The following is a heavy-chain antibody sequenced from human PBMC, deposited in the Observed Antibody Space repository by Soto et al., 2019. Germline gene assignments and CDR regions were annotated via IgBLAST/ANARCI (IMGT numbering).Heavy chain of an antibody. CDR2: ILVSDST. D-gene: IGHD1-7*01. V-gene: IGHV3-23*01. Sequence: EVQMLESGGGLVQPGGSLRLSCAASGFICSSFDMSWVREAPGKGLEWVSTILVSDSTHYEDSVRGRFTISRDRSKNTVYLQMNSLTAGDTAVYYCAKATATTGGAFDICGQGTMVTVSS. CDR1: GFICSSFD. CDR3: AKATATTGGAFDI. J-gene: IGHJ3*02.